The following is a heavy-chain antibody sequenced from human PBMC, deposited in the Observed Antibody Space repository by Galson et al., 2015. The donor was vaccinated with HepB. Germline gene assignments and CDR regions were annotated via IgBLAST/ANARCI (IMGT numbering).Heavy chain of an antibody. D-gene: IGHD3-10*01. J-gene: IGHJ6*02. Sequence: SVKVSCKASGYTFTSYGISWVRQAPGQGLEWMGWISAYNGNTNYAQKLQGRVTMTTDTSTSTAYMELRSLRSDDTAVYYCARGIRGVIYYYYGMDVWGQGTTVTVSS. CDR1: GYTFTSYG. CDR3: ARGIRGVIYYYYGMDV. CDR2: ISAYNGNT. V-gene: IGHV1-18*01.